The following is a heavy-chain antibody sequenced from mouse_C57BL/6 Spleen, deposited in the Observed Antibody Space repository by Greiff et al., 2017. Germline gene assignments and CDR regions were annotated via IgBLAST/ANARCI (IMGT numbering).Heavy chain of an antibody. Sequence: EVQLVESGGGLVKPGGSLKLSCAASGFTFSSYAMSWVRQTPEKRLEWVATISDGGSYTYYPDNVKGRFTISRDNAKNNLYLQRSHLKSEDTAMYYCARDRGDYDGGFAYWGQGTLVTVSA. V-gene: IGHV5-4*01. CDR1: GFTFSSYA. J-gene: IGHJ3*01. CDR3: ARDRGDYDGGFAY. D-gene: IGHD2-4*01. CDR2: ISDGGSYT.